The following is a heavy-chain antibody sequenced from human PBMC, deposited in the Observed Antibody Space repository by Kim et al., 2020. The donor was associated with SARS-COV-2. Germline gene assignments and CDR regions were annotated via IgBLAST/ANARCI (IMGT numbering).Heavy chain of an antibody. CDR2: ST. J-gene: IGHJ4*02. D-gene: IGHD5-12*01. V-gene: IGHV4-34*01. CDR3: ASTEMATITF. Sequence: STNYNPSLKSRVTISVDTSKNQFSLKLSSVTAADTAVYYCASTEMATITFWGQGTLVTVSS.